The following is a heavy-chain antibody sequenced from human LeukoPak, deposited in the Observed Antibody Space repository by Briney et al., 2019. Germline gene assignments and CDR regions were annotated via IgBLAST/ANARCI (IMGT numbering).Heavy chain of an antibody. CDR3: AKDSGYSSSWSRNWFDP. Sequence: GRSLRLSCAASGFTFDDYAMHWVRQAPGKGLEWVSGISWNSGSIGYADSVKGRFTISRDNAKNSPYLQMNSLRAEDTALYYCAKDSGYSSSWSRNWFDPWGQGTLVTVSS. D-gene: IGHD6-13*01. CDR1: GFTFDDYA. V-gene: IGHV3-9*01. CDR2: ISWNSGSI. J-gene: IGHJ5*02.